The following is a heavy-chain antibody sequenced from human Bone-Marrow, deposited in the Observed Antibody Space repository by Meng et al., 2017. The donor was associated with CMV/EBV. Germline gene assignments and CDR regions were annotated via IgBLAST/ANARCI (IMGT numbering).Heavy chain of an antibody. J-gene: IGHJ6*01. V-gene: IGHV2-70*20. CDR3: ARQLVPLYYYGMDV. D-gene: IGHD6-13*01. Sequence: SGPTLVKPTQTLTLTCPCSGFSHSTSGMGVSWVRQPPGKTLEWLALIDWDDDKYYSTSLKTRLTISKDTSKNQVVLTMTNMDPVDTATYYCARQLVPLYYYGMDVWGQGTTVTVSS. CDR1: GFSHSTSGMG. CDR2: IDWDDDK.